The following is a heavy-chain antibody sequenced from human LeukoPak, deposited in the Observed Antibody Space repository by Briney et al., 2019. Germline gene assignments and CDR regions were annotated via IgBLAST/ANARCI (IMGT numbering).Heavy chain of an antibody. J-gene: IGHJ2*01. V-gene: IGHV4-4*02. D-gene: IGHD3-10*01. CDR2: MYRSGTA. CDR1: GDSISNSIL. CDR3: ARLKDFTGKEYYFFDL. Sequence: PSETLSLTCAVSGDSISNSILWSWVRQPPGKGLEWIGEMYRSGTAHYNPSLKSRATILIDNSKNQLSLELTPVTAADTAVYFCARLKDFTGKEYYFFDLWGRGALVTVSS.